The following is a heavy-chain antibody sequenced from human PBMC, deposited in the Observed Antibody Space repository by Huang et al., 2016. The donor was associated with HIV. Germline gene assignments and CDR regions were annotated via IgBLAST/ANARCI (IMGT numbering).Heavy chain of an antibody. Sequence: QVQLVQSGAEVKKPGASVKVSCKASGYTFTGYYMHCVRQAPGQGLEWMGGSNPNSGGTKYAQKFQGRVTMTRDTSISTAYMELSRLRSDDTAVYYCARDDHYDSSGYLGYWGQGTLVTVSS. CDR3: ARDDHYDSSGYLGY. V-gene: IGHV1-2*02. J-gene: IGHJ4*02. CDR1: GYTFTGYY. D-gene: IGHD3-22*01. CDR2: SNPNSGGT.